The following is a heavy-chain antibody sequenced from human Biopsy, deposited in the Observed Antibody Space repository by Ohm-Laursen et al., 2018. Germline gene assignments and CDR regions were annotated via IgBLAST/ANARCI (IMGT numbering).Heavy chain of an antibody. D-gene: IGHD4-23*01. V-gene: IGHV4-31*01. CDR2: IYYSGTT. J-gene: IGHJ2*01. CDR3: ARRPYGGTRYWYFDL. Sequence: PSDTLSLTCTVSGGSVSSGGFYWSWIRQHPGKGLEWIGYIYYSGTTYYNPSLKSLVTISVDTSKNQFSLKLNSVTAADTAAYYCARRPYGGTRYWYFDLWGRGTLVTVSS. CDR1: GGSVSSGGFY.